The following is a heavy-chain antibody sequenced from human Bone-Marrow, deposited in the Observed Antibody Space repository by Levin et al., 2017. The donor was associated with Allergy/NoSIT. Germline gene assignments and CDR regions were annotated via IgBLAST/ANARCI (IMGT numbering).Heavy chain of an antibody. J-gene: IGHJ6*03. CDR1: GGTFGYYT. CDR2: VLPNTGTT. Sequence: PGESLKISCKAIGGTFGYYTINWVRQAPGEGLEWIGSVLPNTGTTNYAQRFQGRLTNTADDSTSTAYMELSSLRSEDTATYFCAREGNYMDVWGQGTTVIVSS. CDR3: AREGNYMDV. D-gene: IGHD3-10*01. V-gene: IGHV1-69*08.